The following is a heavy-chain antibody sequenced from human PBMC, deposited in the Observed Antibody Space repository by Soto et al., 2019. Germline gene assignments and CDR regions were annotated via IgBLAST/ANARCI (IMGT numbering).Heavy chain of an antibody. CDR1: GFTFSSYA. J-gene: IGHJ4*02. D-gene: IGHD5-18*01. CDR2: ISGSGGST. Sequence: EVQLLESGGGLVQPGGSLRLSCAASGFTFSSYAMSWVRQAPGKGLEWVSAISGSGGSTYYADSVKGRFTISRDNSKNTLYLQMNSLRAEDTAVYYCAKYGGGYSYGRIDYWGQGTPVTVST. V-gene: IGHV3-23*01. CDR3: AKYGGGYSYGRIDY.